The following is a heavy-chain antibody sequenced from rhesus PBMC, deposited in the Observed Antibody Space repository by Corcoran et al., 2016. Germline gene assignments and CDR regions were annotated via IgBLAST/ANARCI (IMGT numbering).Heavy chain of an antibody. CDR3: AREPYYYSGSYSNFDY. CDR2: ISGSGGST. Sequence: QLQLQESGPGLVKPSETLSLTCAVSGGSTSSSNWWSWIRQPSGKGLEWIGGISGSGGSTSDNPSLKSRVTISKDTSKNQFSLKLSSVTAADTAVYYCAREPYYYSGSYSNFDYWGQGVLVTVSS. D-gene: IGHD3-16*01. J-gene: IGHJ4*01. V-gene: IGHV4-57*02. CDR1: GGSTSSSNW.